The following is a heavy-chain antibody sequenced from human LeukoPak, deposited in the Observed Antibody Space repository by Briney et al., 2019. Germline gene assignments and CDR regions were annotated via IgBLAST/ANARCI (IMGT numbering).Heavy chain of an antibody. CDR1: GGSISSYY. V-gene: IGHV4-59*01. D-gene: IGHD3-9*01. Sequence: SETLSLICTVSGGSISSYYWSWIRQPPGKGLEWIGYIYYSGSTNYNPSLKSRVTISVDTSKNQFSLKLSSVTAADTAVYYCARGRLYDILTAYYRTPAPFDYWGQGTLVTVSS. CDR2: IYYSGST. CDR3: ARGRLYDILTAYYRTPAPFDY. J-gene: IGHJ4*02.